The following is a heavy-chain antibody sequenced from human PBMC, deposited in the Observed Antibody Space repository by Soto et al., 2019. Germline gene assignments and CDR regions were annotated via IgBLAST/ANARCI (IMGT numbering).Heavy chain of an antibody. CDR3: ARGSWDDVSGHYYMDV. V-gene: IGHV6-1*01. CDR2: TYYKSKWFN. J-gene: IGHJ6*03. CDR1: GDSVSSNSAG. Sequence: SQTLSLTCAISGDSVSSNSAGWNWVRQTPSRGLEWLGRTYYKSKWFNNYAVSVKSRITINPDTSQNQFSLQLDSVTPEDTAVYYCARGSWDDVSGHYYMDVWGKGTTVTAP. D-gene: IGHD5-12*01.